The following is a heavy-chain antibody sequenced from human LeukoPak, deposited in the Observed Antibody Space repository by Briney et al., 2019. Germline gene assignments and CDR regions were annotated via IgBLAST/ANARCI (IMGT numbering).Heavy chain of an antibody. CDR2: ISWNSGSI. D-gene: IGHD3-22*01. CDR3: AKLPVYYYDSSGYYDY. J-gene: IGHJ4*02. CDR1: GFTFDDYA. V-gene: IGHV3-9*01. Sequence: GGSLRLSCAASGFTFDDYAMHWVRQAPGKGLEWVSGISWNSGSIGYADSVKGRFTISRDNAKNSLYLQMNSLRAEDTAVYYCAKLPVYYYDSSGYYDYWGQGTLVTVSS.